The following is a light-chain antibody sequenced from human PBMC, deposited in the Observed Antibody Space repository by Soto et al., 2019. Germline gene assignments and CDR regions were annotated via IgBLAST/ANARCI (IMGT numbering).Light chain of an antibody. J-gene: IGLJ2*01. CDR2: EVT. CDR3: SSYGGSANLV. V-gene: IGLV2-14*01. CDR1: RSDIGRYNY. Sequence: QSALAQPASVSGSPGQSITISCTGTRSDIGRYNYVSWYQQHPGEAPKLLIYEVTYRPSGVSARFSGSKSGSTASLTISGLQAEDEADYYCSSYGGSANLVFGGGTKVTVL.